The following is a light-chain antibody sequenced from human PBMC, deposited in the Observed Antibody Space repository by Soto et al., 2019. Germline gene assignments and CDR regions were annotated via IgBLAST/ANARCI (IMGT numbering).Light chain of an antibody. CDR2: GAS. CDR1: QSVSSD. Sequence: EIVMTQSPATLSVSPGERVTLSCRASQSVSSDLAWYRQKPGQAPGLIIYGASTRATGIPARFSGSGSGTEFTLTISSLQSEDFRIYYCQQYNNWPQTFGLGTKVEIK. J-gene: IGKJ1*01. V-gene: IGKV3-15*01. CDR3: QQYNNWPQT.